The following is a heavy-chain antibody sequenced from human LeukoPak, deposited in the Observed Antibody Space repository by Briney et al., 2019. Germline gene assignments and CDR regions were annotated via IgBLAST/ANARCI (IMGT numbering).Heavy chain of an antibody. Sequence: SETLSLTCTVSGGSISSSSYYWGWIPQPPGKGREWIGSIYYSRSTYYNPSLKSRVTISVHTSKNQFSLKLSSVPAADTTVYYCARSNISSWYYAGHFDYWGQGTLVTVSS. CDR1: GGSISSSSYY. CDR3: ARSNISSWYYAGHFDY. CDR2: IYYSRST. J-gene: IGHJ4*02. V-gene: IGHV4-39*01. D-gene: IGHD6-13*01.